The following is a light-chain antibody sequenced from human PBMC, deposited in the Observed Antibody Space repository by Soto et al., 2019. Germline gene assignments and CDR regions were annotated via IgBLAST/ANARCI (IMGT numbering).Light chain of an antibody. CDR1: SSNIGKNY. J-gene: IGLJ3*02. V-gene: IGLV1-51*02. CDR2: ENN. CDR3: GTWDSSLSAGV. Sequence: QSALTQPPSVSAAPGQTVTISCSGSSSNIGKNYVSWYQQLPGTAPKLLIYENNKRPSGIPDRFSGSKSGTSATLGISGLQTGDEADYYCGTWDSSLSAGVFGGGTKLTVL.